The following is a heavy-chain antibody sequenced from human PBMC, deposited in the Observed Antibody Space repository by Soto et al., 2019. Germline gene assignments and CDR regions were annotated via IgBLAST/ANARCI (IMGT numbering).Heavy chain of an antibody. J-gene: IGHJ4*02. V-gene: IGHV1-69*06. CDR2: IIPIFGTA. Sequence: SVKVSCKASGGTFSSYAISWVRQAPGQGLEWMGGIIPIFGTANYAQKFQGRVTITADKSTSTAYMELSSLRSEDTAVCYCARVGEAVAGTQYYFDYWGQGTLVTVSS. CDR1: GGTFSSYA. D-gene: IGHD6-19*01. CDR3: ARVGEAVAGTQYYFDY.